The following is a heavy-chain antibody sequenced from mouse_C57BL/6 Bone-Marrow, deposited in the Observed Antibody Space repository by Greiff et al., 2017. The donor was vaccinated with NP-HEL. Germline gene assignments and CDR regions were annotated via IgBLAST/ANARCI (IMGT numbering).Heavy chain of an antibody. V-gene: IGHV1-61*01. D-gene: IGHD1-1*01. CDR1: GYTFTSYW. CDR2: IYPSDSET. Sequence: QVQLQQPGAELVRPGSSVKLSCKASGYTFTSYWMDWVKQRPGQGLEWIGNIYPSDSETHYNQKFKDKATLTVDKSSSTAYMQLSSLTSEDSAVYYGARSQIYYYGSSFYWYFDVWGTGTTVTVSS. CDR3: ARSQIYYYGSSFYWYFDV. J-gene: IGHJ1*03.